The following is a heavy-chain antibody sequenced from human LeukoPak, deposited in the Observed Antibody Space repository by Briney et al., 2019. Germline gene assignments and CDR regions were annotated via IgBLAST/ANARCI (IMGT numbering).Heavy chain of an antibody. J-gene: IGHJ2*01. D-gene: IGHD3-22*01. Sequence: PSETLSLTCTVSVGSISSGGYYWSWIRQHPGKGLEWIGYIYYSGSTYYNPSLKSRVTISVDTSKNQFSLKLSSVTAADTAVYYCARGDSSGYYRYWYFDLWGRGTLVTVSS. V-gene: IGHV4-31*03. CDR2: IYYSGST. CDR3: ARGDSSGYYRYWYFDL. CDR1: VGSISSGGYY.